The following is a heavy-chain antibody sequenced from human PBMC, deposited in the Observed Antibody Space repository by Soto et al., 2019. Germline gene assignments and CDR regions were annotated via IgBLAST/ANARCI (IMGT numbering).Heavy chain of an antibody. J-gene: IGHJ5*02. V-gene: IGHV4-31*03. CDR3: ARLRSPYYGSGSYYWFDP. D-gene: IGHD3-10*01. CDR2: IYYSGIT. Sequence: SETLSLTCTVSGGSISSGGYYWSWIRQHPGKGLERIGYIYYSGITYYNPSLKSRVTISVDTSKNQFSLKLSSVTAADTAVYYSARLRSPYYGSGSYYWFDPWGQGTLVTVSS. CDR1: GGSISSGGYY.